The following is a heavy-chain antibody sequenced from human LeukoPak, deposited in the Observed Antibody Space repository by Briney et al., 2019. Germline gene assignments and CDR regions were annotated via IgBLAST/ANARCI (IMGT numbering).Heavy chain of an antibody. D-gene: IGHD3-3*01. CDR3: ARGNTIFGVVIAPWYYYMDV. CDR1: GGSVSSYY. Sequence: SETLSLTCTVSGGSVSSYYWSWIRQPPGKGLEWIGYMYYSGSTNYNPSLKSRVTISVDTSKNQFSLKLSSVTAADTAVYYCARGNTIFGVVIAPWYYYMDVWGKGTTVTVSS. CDR2: MYYSGST. V-gene: IGHV4-59*02. J-gene: IGHJ6*03.